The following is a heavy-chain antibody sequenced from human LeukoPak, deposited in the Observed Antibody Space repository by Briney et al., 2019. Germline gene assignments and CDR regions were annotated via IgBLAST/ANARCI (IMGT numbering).Heavy chain of an antibody. CDR1: GFTFSTYV. V-gene: IGHV3-74*01. D-gene: IGHD6-13*01. J-gene: IGHJ4*02. CDR3: GRDIATAVDY. CDR2: INSAGIST. Sequence: PGGSLRLSCAASGFTFSTYVMSWVRQAPGKGLVWVSRINSAGISTNYADSVKGRFTISRDNAKNTLYLQMNSLRAEDTAIYYCGRDIATAVDYWGLGTLVTVSS.